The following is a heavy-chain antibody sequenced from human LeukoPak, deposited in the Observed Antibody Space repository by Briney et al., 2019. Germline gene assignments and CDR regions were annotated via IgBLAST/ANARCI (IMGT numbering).Heavy chain of an antibody. CDR3: EKGEGPEDGFYYYGMDV. CDR1: GFTFSNYD. CDR2: ISGSSGST. J-gene: IGHJ6*02. D-gene: IGHD3-10*01. Sequence: PGWSLPLSCPASGFTFSNYDMSWVRQAPGKGLEWVAAISGSSGSTYYADSVKGRFAISRDNSKNTLYLQMNSLRAEDTAVYYCEKGEGPEDGFYYYGMDVWGQGTTVTVSS. V-gene: IGHV3-23*01.